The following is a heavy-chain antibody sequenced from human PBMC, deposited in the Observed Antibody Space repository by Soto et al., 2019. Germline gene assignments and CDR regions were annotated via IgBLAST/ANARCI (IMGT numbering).Heavy chain of an antibody. CDR3: ARIRMSISEAGRYYFYYGLDV. J-gene: IGHJ6*02. D-gene: IGHD6-13*01. CDR1: GYSFTTFA. V-gene: IGHV1-3*01. CDR2: INAGNGNT. Sequence: QVHLVQSGAEMEKPGASVKVSCKASGYSFTTFAIHWVRQAPGQGLEWLGWINAGNGNTKSSRKFQGRVTLTSDPFATAAYMELSSLTSEDTAVYFCARIRMSISEAGRYYFYYGLDVWGQGTTVTVSS.